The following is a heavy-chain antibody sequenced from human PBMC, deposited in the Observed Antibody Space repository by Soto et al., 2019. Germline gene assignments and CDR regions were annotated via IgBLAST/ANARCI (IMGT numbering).Heavy chain of an antibody. J-gene: IGHJ6*02. CDR1: GFTFRTYT. V-gene: IGHV3-21*01. Sequence: PGGSLRLSCISSGFTFRTYTMNWVRQAPGKGLEWVSGIRGFSPYTFYAESVKGRFTISRDNAKNSLYLQMNSLRAEDTAVYYCAKDVVVGATTGLGDYYYYYGMDVWGQGTTVTVSS. D-gene: IGHD1-26*01. CDR2: IRGFSPYT. CDR3: AKDVVVGATTGLGDYYYYYGMDV.